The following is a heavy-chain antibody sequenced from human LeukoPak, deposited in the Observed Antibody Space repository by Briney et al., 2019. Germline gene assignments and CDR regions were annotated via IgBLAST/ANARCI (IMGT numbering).Heavy chain of an antibody. D-gene: IGHD3-16*01. Sequence: ASVKVSCKASGYTFTSYGISWVRQAPGQGLEWMGWISAYNGNTNCAQKLQGRVTMTTDTSTSTAYMELRSLRSDDTAVYYCVVMRARGGRFDYWGQGTLVTVSS. J-gene: IGHJ4*02. V-gene: IGHV1-18*01. CDR3: VVMRARGGRFDY. CDR2: ISAYNGNT. CDR1: GYTFTSYG.